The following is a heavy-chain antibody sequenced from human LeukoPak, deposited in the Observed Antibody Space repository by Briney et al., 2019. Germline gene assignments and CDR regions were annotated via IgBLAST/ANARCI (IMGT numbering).Heavy chain of an antibody. CDR1: GGTFSSYA. D-gene: IGHD4-17*01. J-gene: IGHJ4*02. CDR2: IIPIFGTA. Sequence: PSVKVSCKASGGTFSSYAISWVRQAPGQGLEWMGRIIPIFGTANYAQKFQGRVTITADKSTSTAYMELSSLRSEDTAVYYCASNTVTNEVDYWGQGTLVTVSS. CDR3: ASNTVTNEVDY. V-gene: IGHV1-69*06.